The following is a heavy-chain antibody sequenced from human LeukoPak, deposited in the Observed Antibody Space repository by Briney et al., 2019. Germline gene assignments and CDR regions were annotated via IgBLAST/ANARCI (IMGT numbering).Heavy chain of an antibody. J-gene: IGHJ4*02. CDR2: IWYDGSNK. V-gene: IGHV3-33*06. D-gene: IGHD5-18*01. CDR1: GFTFSSYG. Sequence: GGSLRLSCAASGFTFSSYGMHWVRQAPGKGLEWVAVIWYDGSNKYYADSVKGRFTISRDNSKNTLYLQMNSLRAEDTAVYYCAKQGRVDTAMAFFDYWGQGTLVTVSS. CDR3: AKQGRVDTAMAFFDY.